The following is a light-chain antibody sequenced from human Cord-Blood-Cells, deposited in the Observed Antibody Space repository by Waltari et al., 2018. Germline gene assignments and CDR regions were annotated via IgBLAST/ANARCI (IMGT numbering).Light chain of an antibody. CDR3: QQYYSTPLT. CDR2: GAS. J-gene: IGKJ4*01. V-gene: IGKV4-1*01. CDR1: PSVLYSSNNKNY. Sequence: DIVMTQYPDSMAVSLGERATINCKSSPSVLYSSNNKNYLAWYQQKPGQPPKLLIYGASTRESGVPDRFSGSGSGTDFTLTISSLQAEDVAVYYCQQYYSTPLTFGGGTKVEIK.